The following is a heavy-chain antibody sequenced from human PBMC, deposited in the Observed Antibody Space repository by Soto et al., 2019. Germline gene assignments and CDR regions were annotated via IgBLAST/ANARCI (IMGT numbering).Heavy chain of an antibody. CDR1: GDTFSSYA. D-gene: IGHD6-6*01. CDR3: ARHHKGSSPYYYYYYGMDV. J-gene: IGHJ6*02. Sequence: GASVKVSCKASGDTFSSYAISWVRQAPGQGLEWMGGIIPIFGTANYAQKFKGRVTITADKSTSTAYMELISLRSEDTAVYYCARHHKGSSPYYYYYYGMDVWGQGTTVTVSS. V-gene: IGHV1-69*06. CDR2: IIPIFGTA.